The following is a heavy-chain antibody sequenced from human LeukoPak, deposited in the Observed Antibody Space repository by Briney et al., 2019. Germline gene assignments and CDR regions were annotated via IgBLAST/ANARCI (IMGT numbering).Heavy chain of an antibody. D-gene: IGHD1-26*01. V-gene: IGHV4-59*01. Sequence: PSETLSLTCTVSGGSISGYYWSWIRQPPGKGLEWVGYISYSGSTNYKPSLKSRVTISVDTSKNQFSLKLSSVTAADTAVYYCAGSGSYYSHYYYYYMDVWGKGTTVTVSS. CDR3: AGSGSYYSHYYYYYMDV. J-gene: IGHJ6*03. CDR1: GGSISGYY. CDR2: ISYSGST.